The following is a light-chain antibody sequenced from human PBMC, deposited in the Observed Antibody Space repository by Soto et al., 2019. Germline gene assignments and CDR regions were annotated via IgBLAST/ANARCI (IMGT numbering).Light chain of an antibody. CDR3: QQYDVSPVT. V-gene: IGKV3-20*01. CDR2: GAS. J-gene: IGKJ5*01. Sequence: EIVLTQSPGTLSLSPGERATLSCRASQSVSNNYLGWYQQKPGQAPRLLIYGASNRATGIPDRFSGSGSGTDFTLTVTRLEPEDFAMYYCQQYDVSPVTFGQGTRLEIK. CDR1: QSVSNNY.